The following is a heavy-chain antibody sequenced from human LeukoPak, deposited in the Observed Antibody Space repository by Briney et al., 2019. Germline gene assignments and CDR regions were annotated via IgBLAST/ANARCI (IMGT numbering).Heavy chain of an antibody. CDR3: AKDWTPHNRVYDCLDA. Sequence: GGSLRLSCAASGFTFSSFAMTWVRQAPGKGLEWVSTVSGSAGRTDYADSVKGRFTISRDDPRNTVWLQMNSLRAEDTALYYCAKDWTPHNRVYDCLDAWGQGTQVTVSS. J-gene: IGHJ5*02. CDR2: VSGSAGRT. D-gene: IGHD3-16*01. CDR1: GFTFSSFA. V-gene: IGHV3-23*01.